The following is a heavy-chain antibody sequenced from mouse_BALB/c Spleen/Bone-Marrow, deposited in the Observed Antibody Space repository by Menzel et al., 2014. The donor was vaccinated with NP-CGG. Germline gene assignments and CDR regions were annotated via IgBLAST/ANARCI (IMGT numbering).Heavy chain of an antibody. V-gene: IGHV1S137*01. CDR1: GYTFTDYA. J-gene: IGHJ4*01. CDR3: ARRADSSGYVDAMDY. D-gene: IGHD3-2*01. CDR2: ISTYYGDA. Sequence: QVQLQQSGAELVRPGVSVKISCKGSGYTFTDYAMHWVKQSHAKSLEWIGVISTYYGDASYNQKFKGKATMTVDKSSSIAYMELARLTSEDSAIYYCARRADSSGYVDAMDYWGQGTSVTVSS.